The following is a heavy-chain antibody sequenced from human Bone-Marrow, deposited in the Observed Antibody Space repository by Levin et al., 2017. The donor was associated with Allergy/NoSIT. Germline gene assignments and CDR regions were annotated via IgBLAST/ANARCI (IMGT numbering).Heavy chain of an antibody. CDR2: INPNSGGT. CDR1: GYTFTGYY. V-gene: IGHV1-2*02. Sequence: ASLKVSCKASGYTFTGYYMHWVRQAPGQGLEWMGWINPNSGGTNYAQKFQGRVTMTRDTSISTAYMELSRLRSDDTAVYYCARAGHRGVIIPFDYWGQGTLVTVSS. CDR3: ARAGHRGVIIPFDY. D-gene: IGHD3-10*01. J-gene: IGHJ4*02.